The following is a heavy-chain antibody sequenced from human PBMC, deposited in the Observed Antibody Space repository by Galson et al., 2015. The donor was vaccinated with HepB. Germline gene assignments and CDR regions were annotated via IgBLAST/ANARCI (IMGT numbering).Heavy chain of an antibody. J-gene: IGHJ4*02. CDR2: ISSSSSTI. V-gene: IGHV3-48*04. Sequence: SLRLSCAASGFTFSSYSMNWVRQAPGKGLEWVSYISSSSSTIYYADSVKGRFTISRDNAKNSLYLQMNGLRAEDTAVYYCASTPPHPYCGGDCYPYYFDYWGQGTLVTVSS. CDR3: ASTPPHPYCGGDCYPYYFDY. D-gene: IGHD2-21*02. CDR1: GFTFSSYS.